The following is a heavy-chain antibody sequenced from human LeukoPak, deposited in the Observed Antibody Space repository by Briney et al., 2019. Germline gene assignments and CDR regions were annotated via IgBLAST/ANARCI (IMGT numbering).Heavy chain of an antibody. J-gene: IGHJ4*02. Sequence: GGSLRLSCAASGLTVRDHCMSWVRQAPWKGLEWVSVIYSGGSTYYSDSVKGRFTISRDNSKNTLYLQMNSLRAEDTAVYYCSRVNQLLTIDYWGQGTLVTVSS. D-gene: IGHD4/OR15-4a*01. CDR1: GLTVRDHC. CDR2: IYSGGST. V-gene: IGHV3-53*01. CDR3: SRVNQLLTIDY.